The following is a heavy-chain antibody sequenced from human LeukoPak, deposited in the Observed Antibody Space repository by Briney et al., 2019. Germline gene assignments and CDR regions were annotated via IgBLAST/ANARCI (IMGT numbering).Heavy chain of an antibody. D-gene: IGHD5-18*01. CDR3: ARDRGYSYGFLDY. Sequence: SETLSLTCTVSDGSLSNYYWSWIRQPPGEGLEWIGYIYYSGSTNYNPSLKSRVTISVDTSKNQFSLKLTSVTAADTAVYFCARDRGYSYGFLDYWGQGTLVTVSS. CDR2: IYYSGST. J-gene: IGHJ4*02. V-gene: IGHV4-59*01. CDR1: DGSLSNYY.